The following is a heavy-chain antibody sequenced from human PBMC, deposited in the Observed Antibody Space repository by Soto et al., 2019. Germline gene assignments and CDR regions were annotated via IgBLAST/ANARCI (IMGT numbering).Heavy chain of an antibody. D-gene: IGHD6-13*01. J-gene: IGHJ6*03. CDR1: SGSISSSNW. V-gene: IGHV4-4*02. CDR2: IYHSGST. Sequence: ETLSLTCAVSSGSISSSNWWSWVRQPPGKGLEWIGEIYHSGSTNYNPSLKSRVTISVDKSKNQFSLKLSSVTAADTAVYYCARAGAAAGAKDYYYYMDVWGKGTTVTVSS. CDR3: ARAGAAAGAKDYYYYMDV.